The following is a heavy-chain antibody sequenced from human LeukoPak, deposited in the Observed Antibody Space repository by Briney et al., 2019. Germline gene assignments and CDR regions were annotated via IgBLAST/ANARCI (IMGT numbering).Heavy chain of an antibody. CDR2: IYPGDSDT. CDR3: ARHLTTAYYYYGMDV. V-gene: IGHV5-51*01. CDR1: GFSFTSYW. Sequence: GESLKISCKGSGFSFTSYWIGWVRQMPGKGLEWMGVIYPGDSDTRYSPSFQAQVTISADKSISTASLQWSSLQASDTAMYYCARHLTTAYYYYGMDVWGQGTTVTVSS. D-gene: IGHD4/OR15-4a*01. J-gene: IGHJ6*02.